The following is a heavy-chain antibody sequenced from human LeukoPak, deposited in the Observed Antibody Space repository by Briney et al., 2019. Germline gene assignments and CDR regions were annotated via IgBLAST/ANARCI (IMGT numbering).Heavy chain of an antibody. CDR3: AAVWTTVTLELQDY. J-gene: IGHJ4*02. CDR2: IKQDGSEK. V-gene: IGHV3-7*01. CDR1: GFTFSSYA. D-gene: IGHD4-11*01. Sequence: PGGSLRLSCAASGFTFSSYAMSWVRQAPGKGLEWVANIKQDGSEKYYVDSVKGRFTISRDNAKNSLYLQMNSLRAEDTAVYYCAAVWTTVTLELQDYWGQGTLVTVSS.